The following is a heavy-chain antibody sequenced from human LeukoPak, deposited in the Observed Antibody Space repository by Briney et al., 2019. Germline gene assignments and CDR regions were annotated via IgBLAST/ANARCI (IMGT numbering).Heavy chain of an antibody. CDR1: GFTFSSYW. J-gene: IGHJ6*04. V-gene: IGHV3-7*01. Sequence: GGSLRLSCAASGFTFSSYWMSWVRQAPGKGLEWVANIKEDGSEKYDVDSVKGRFTISRDNAKNSLYLQMNSLRAEDTAVYYCASGLPAADIHYYYMDVWGKGTTVTVSS. CDR2: IKEDGSEK. D-gene: IGHD3-16*01. CDR3: ASGLPAADIHYYYMDV.